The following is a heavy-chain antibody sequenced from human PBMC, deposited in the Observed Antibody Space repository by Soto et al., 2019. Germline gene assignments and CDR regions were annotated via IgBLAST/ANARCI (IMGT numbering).Heavy chain of an antibody. J-gene: IGHJ5*02. CDR1: AFSLSTSGVG. D-gene: IGHD1-26*01. CDR3: AHRRLSGSYFRWFDP. CDR2: IYWDDDK. V-gene: IGHV2-5*02. Sequence: SGATLVNPTQTLTLTCTFSAFSLSTSGVGVAWIRQPPGKALEWLALIYWDDDKRYSPSLKSRLTITKDTSKNQVVLTMTNMDPVDTATYYCAHRRLSGSYFRWFDPWGQGTLVTVSS.